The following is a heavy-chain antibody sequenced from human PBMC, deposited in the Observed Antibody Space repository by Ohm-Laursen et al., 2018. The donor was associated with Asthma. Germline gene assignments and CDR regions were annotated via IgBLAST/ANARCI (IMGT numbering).Heavy chain of an antibody. CDR1: GFTFSSYG. CDR3: ARDLPGYCSGGSCSQSLDY. J-gene: IGHJ4*02. Sequence: SLRLSCTASGFTFSSYGMHWVRQAPGKGLEWVAVIWYDGSNKYYADSVKGRFTISRDNSKNTLYLQMNSLRAEDTAVYYCARDLPGYCSGGSCSQSLDYWGQGTLVTVSS. D-gene: IGHD2-15*01. CDR2: IWYDGSNK. V-gene: IGHV3-33*01.